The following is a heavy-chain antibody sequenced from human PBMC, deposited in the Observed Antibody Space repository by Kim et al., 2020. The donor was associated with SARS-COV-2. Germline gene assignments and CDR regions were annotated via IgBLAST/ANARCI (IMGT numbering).Heavy chain of an antibody. CDR1: GGSISSSSYY. CDR3: ARRRKANWEFDY. Sequence: SETLSLTCTVSGGSISSSSYYWGWIRQPPGKGLEWIGSIYYSGSTYYNPSLKSRVTISVDTSKNQFSLKLSSVTAADTAVYYCARRRKANWEFDYWGQGTLVTVSS. CDR2: IYYSGST. V-gene: IGHV4-39*01. D-gene: IGHD7-27*01. J-gene: IGHJ4*02.